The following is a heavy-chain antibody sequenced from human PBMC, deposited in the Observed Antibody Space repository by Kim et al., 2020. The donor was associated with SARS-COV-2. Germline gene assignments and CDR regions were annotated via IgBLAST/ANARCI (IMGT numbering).Heavy chain of an antibody. V-gene: IGHV3-21*01. CDR1: GFTFSSYS. Sequence: GGSLRLSCAASGFTFSSYSMNWVRQAPGKGLEWVSSISSSSSYIYYADSVKGRFTISRDNAKNSLYLQMNSLRAEDTAVYYCARDSGDYYGSGGIYYYYYGMDVWGQGTTVTVSS. CDR2: ISSSSSYI. D-gene: IGHD3-10*01. J-gene: IGHJ6*02. CDR3: ARDSGDYYGSGGIYYYYYGMDV.